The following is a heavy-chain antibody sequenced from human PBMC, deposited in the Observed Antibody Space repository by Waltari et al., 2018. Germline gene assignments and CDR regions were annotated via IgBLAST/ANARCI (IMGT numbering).Heavy chain of an antibody. CDR1: GGSISSYY. CDR3: ARDGFGSNWFDP. Sequence: QVQLQESGPGLVKPSESLSLTCTVSGGSISSYYWSWIRQPTRKGLEWIGRIYTSGSTNYNPSLKSRVTRSVDTSKNQFSLKLSSVTAADTAVYYCARDGFGSNWFDPWGQGTLVTVSS. J-gene: IGHJ5*02. CDR2: IYTSGST. D-gene: IGHD3-16*01. V-gene: IGHV4-4*07.